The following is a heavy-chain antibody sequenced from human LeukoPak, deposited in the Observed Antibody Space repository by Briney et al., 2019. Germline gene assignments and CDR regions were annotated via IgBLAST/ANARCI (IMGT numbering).Heavy chain of an antibody. CDR1: GYTFTGYY. V-gene: IGHV1-2*02. Sequence: ASVKVSCKASGYTFTGYYMHWVRQAPGQGLEWMGWINPNSGGTNYAQNFQGRVTMTRDTSISTAYMELSSLRSEDTAVYFCATDYYGSGSYSPQAFDIWGQGTMVTVSS. CDR2: INPNSGGT. CDR3: ATDYYGSGSYSPQAFDI. D-gene: IGHD3-10*01. J-gene: IGHJ3*02.